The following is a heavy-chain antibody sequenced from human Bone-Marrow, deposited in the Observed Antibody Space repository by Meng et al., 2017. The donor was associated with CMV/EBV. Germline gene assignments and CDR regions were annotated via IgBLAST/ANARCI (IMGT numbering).Heavy chain of an antibody. J-gene: IGHJ5*02. V-gene: IGHV1-69*15. CDR2: IIPIFGTA. CDR1: GVTFSSYA. Sequence: QVQRVQSGVEVMKPGSSVKVPCKASGVTFSSYAISWVRQAPGQGLGCMGRIIPIFGTANYAQKFQCRVTITADESTSTAYMELSSLRSEDTAVYYCARDPPPAWGQGTLVTVSS. CDR3: ARDPPPA.